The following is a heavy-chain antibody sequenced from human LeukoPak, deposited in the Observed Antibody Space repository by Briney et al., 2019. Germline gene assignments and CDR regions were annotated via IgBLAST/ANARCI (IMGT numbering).Heavy chain of an antibody. CDR2: IYSGGST. CDR1: GFTVSSNY. V-gene: IGHV3-53*01. Sequence: GGSPRLSCAASGFTVSSNYMSWVRQAPGKGLEWVSVIYSGGSTYYADSVKGRFTISRDNSKNTLYLQMNSLRAEDTAVYYCAKGDVDTAMAHIDYWGQGTLVTVSS. D-gene: IGHD5-18*01. J-gene: IGHJ4*02. CDR3: AKGDVDTAMAHIDY.